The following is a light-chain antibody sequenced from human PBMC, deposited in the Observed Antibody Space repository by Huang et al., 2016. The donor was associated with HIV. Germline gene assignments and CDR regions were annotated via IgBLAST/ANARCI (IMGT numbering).Light chain of an antibody. CDR1: QNITKS. CDR3: QQSFSVPRT. CDR2: TAS. V-gene: IGKV1-39*01. Sequence: DIQMTQSPLSLSASVGDRVTFTCRANQNITKSLNWYQQKPGKAPKLLIYTASTLESGVPSSYSGGGSGSRFTLNITNLQPEDFATYYCQQSFSVPRTFGRGT. J-gene: IGKJ3*01.